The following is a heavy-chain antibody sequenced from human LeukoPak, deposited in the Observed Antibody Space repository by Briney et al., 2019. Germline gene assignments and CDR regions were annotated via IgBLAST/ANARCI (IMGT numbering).Heavy chain of an antibody. CDR3: ASTMMPKDAFDI. V-gene: IGHV4-38-2*01. CDR2: IYHSGST. J-gene: IGHJ3*02. CDR1: GYSISSGYY. D-gene: IGHD3-22*01. Sequence: SETLSLTCAVSGYSISSGYYWGWIRQPPGKGLEWIGSIYHSGSTYYNPTLKSRVTISVDTSKNQFSLKLSSVTAADTAVYYCASTMMPKDAFDIWGQGTMVTVSS.